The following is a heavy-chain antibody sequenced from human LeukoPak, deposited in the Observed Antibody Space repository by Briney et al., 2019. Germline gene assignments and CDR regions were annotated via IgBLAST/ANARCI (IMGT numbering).Heavy chain of an antibody. D-gene: IGHD4-17*01. J-gene: IGHJ6*03. V-gene: IGHV1-2*02. CDR1: GYTFTGYY. CDR2: INPNSGGT. CDR3: ARDPFMTTVTAGYYYYYMDV. Sequence: ASVKVSCKASGYTFTGYYMHWVRQAPGQGLEWMGWINPNSGGTNYAQKFQGRVTMTRDTSISTAYMELSRLRSDDTAVYYCARDPFMTTVTAGYYYYYMDVWGKGTTVTASS.